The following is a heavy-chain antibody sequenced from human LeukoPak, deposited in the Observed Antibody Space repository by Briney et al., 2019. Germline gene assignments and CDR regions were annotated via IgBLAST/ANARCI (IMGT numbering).Heavy chain of an antibody. CDR2: IYSSGST. D-gene: IGHD3-16*01. CDR3: ARDSHPRGGPWAFDV. V-gene: IGHV4-31*03. J-gene: IGHJ3*01. Sequence: SETLSLTCTVSGVSIISGGNYWSWIRQFPGKGLEWIAYIYSSGSTSSNPSLKSRVTTSVDTSKDQYFLKLISVTAADTAVYYCARDSHPRGGPWAFDVWGPGTMVAVSS. CDR1: GVSIISGGNY.